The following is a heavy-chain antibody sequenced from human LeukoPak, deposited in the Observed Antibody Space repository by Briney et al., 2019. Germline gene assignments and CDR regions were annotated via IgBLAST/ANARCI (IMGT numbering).Heavy chain of an antibody. D-gene: IGHD3-22*01. Sequence: ASVKVTCKASGYTFTSYGISWVRQAPGQGLEWMGWISAYNGNTNYAQKLQGRVTMTTDTSTSTAYMELRSLRSDDTAVYYCARESKYYYDSSGYHSVIDYLGQGTLVTVSS. V-gene: IGHV1-18*01. CDR1: GYTFTSYG. CDR3: ARESKYYYDSSGYHSVIDY. J-gene: IGHJ4*02. CDR2: ISAYNGNT.